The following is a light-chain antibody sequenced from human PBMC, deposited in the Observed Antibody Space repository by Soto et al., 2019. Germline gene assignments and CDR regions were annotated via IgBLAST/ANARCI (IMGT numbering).Light chain of an antibody. CDR1: QSVSSK. CDR3: QQYNFWLAWT. J-gene: IGKJ1*01. V-gene: IGKV3-15*01. Sequence: EIVMTQSPATLSLSPGERATLSCRASQSVSSKLAWYQQKPGQAPRLLIYDSSTRATGVPARFSGSGSGTEFTLTISSLQSEDFVVYYCQQYNFWLAWTFGQGTKVEIK. CDR2: DSS.